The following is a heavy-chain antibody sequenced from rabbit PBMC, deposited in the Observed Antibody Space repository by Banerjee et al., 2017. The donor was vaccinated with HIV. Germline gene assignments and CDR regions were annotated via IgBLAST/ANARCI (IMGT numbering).Heavy chain of an antibody. V-gene: IGHV1S40*01. CDR2: IYGDSSGTT. Sequence: QSLEESGGDLVKPGASLTLTCTASGSDISSYSMGWVRQAPGKGLEWIACIYGDSSGTTYYASWAKGRFTISKTSSTTVTLQMTSLTAADTATYFCARDRDWTLDLWGPGTLVTVS. CDR1: GSDISSYS. D-gene: IGHD4-2*01. CDR3: ARDRDWTLDL. J-gene: IGHJ4*01.